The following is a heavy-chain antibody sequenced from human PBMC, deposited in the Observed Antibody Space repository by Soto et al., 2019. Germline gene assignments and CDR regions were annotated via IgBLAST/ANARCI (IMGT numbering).Heavy chain of an antibody. V-gene: IGHV3-72*01. J-gene: IGHJ4*02. CDR2: IRNKANSYTT. D-gene: IGHD3-16*01. CDR3: TRIGLRLWGPYRPIDY. CDR1: GFTFSDHY. Sequence: EVQLVESGGGLVQPGGSLRLSCAASGFTFSDHYMDWVRQAPGKGLEWVGRIRNKANSYTTEYAASVKGRFTISRDDSANSLYLQINSVKTAGTAVYYSTRIGLRLWGPYRPIDYWGQGTLVT.